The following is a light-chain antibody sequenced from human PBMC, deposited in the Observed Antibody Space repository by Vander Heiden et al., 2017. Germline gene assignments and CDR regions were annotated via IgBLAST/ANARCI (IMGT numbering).Light chain of an antibody. CDR1: ALPKQY. Sequence: SYELTQPPSVSVSPGQTARITCSGDALPKQYAYWYQQKPGTAPVLVIYKDSERPSGIPERFSGSSSGTTVTLTISGVQAEDEADYYCQSADSSGTYWVFGGGTKLTVL. J-gene: IGLJ3*02. V-gene: IGLV3-25*03. CDR2: KDS. CDR3: QSADSSGTYWV.